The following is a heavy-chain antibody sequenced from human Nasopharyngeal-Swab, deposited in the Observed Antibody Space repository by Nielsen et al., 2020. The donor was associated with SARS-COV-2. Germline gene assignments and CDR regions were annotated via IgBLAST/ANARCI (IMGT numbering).Heavy chain of an antibody. CDR1: GASISNYY. Sequence: SETLSLTCTVSGASISNYYWTWIRQTPGKGLEWIAFSYHIWDTTSNTSLKSRVSLSVDTSKSQVSLKLASVTAADTAVYYFLASQRMADMAVAGYFGYWGQGTLVTVSS. J-gene: IGHJ4*02. CDR3: LASQRMADMAVAGYFGY. CDR2: SYHIWDT. D-gene: IGHD6-19*01. V-gene: IGHV4-59*03.